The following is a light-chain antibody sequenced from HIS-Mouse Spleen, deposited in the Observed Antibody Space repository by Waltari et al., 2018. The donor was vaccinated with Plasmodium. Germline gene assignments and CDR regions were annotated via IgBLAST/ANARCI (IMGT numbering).Light chain of an antibody. CDR2: AAS. Sequence: DIQMTQSPSSLSASVGDRVTLTCRASQSIRTSLAWYQQKPGKVPKLLSYAASTLQSGGPARCSGSGSGTEFTLTISSLQPEDVATDYCQKYNSAPHTFGQGTKLEIK. CDR1: QSIRTS. J-gene: IGKJ2*01. V-gene: IGKV1-27*01. CDR3: QKYNSAPHT.